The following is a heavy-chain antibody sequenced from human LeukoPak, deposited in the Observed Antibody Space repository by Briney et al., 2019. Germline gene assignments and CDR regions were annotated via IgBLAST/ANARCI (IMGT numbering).Heavy chain of an antibody. CDR1: GFTFSSYW. Sequence: GGSLRLSCAASGFTFSSYWMHWVRQAPEKGLVWVSRIYSDGSSTNYADSVKGRFTISRDNAKNTLYLQMNSLRAEDTAVYYCARDRSSLGLWFGELRNWGQGTLVTVSS. D-gene: IGHD3-10*01. CDR3: ARDRSSLGLWFGELRN. CDR2: IYSDGSST. J-gene: IGHJ4*02. V-gene: IGHV3-74*01.